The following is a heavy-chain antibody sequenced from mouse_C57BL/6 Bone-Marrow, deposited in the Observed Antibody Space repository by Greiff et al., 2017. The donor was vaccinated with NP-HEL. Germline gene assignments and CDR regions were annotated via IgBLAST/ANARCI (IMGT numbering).Heavy chain of an antibody. V-gene: IGHV5-4*01. CDR1: GFTFSSYA. D-gene: IGHD4-1*01. J-gene: IGHJ3*01. CDR3: ARDYLTGP. CDR2: ISDGGSYT. Sequence: EVMLVESGGGLVKPGGSLKLSCAASGFTFSSYAMSWVRQTPEKRLEWVATISDGGSYTYYPDNVKGRFTISRDNAKNNLYLQMSHLKSEDTAMYYCARDYLTGPRGQGTLVTVSA.